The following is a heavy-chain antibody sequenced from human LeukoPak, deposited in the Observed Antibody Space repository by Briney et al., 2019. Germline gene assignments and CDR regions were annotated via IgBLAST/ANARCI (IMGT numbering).Heavy chain of an antibody. CDR3: ARGGMYRRWLQFWFDP. Sequence: SETLSLTCAVYGGSFRGYYWSWIRQPPGKGLEWVGEINHSGNTNYNPSLKSRVTISVDTSKTQFPLKLRSVTAADTAVYYCARGGMYRRWLQFWFDPWGQGTLVTVSS. CDR1: GGSFRGYY. V-gene: IGHV4-34*01. J-gene: IGHJ5*02. D-gene: IGHD5-24*01. CDR2: INHSGNT.